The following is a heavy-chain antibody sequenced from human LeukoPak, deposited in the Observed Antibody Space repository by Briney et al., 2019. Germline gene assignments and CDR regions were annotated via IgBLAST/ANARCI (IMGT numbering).Heavy chain of an antibody. Sequence: SETLSLTCTVSGGSFSSYYWSWIRQPPGKGLEWIAYIYYSGSTNYNPSLRSRVTISVDTSKNQFSLKLSSVTAADTAIYYCARAPLYHYDSSGYLFDYWGQGTLVTVSS. CDR3: ARAPLYHYDSSGYLFDY. CDR1: GGSFSSYY. V-gene: IGHV4-59*12. D-gene: IGHD3-22*01. CDR2: IYYSGST. J-gene: IGHJ4*02.